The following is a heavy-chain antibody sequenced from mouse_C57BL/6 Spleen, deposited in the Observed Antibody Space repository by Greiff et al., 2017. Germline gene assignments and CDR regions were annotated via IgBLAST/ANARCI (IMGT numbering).Heavy chain of an antibody. V-gene: IGHV6-3*01. CDR1: GFTFSNYW. CDR3: TGSSYYYGSSHFAY. J-gene: IGHJ3*01. CDR2: IRLKSDNYAT. Sequence: EVKLMESGGGLVQPGGSMKLSCVASGFTFSNYWMNWVRQSPEKGLEWVAQIRLKSDNYATHYAESVKGRFTISRDDSKSSVYLQMNNLRAEDTGIYYCTGSSYYYGSSHFAYWGQGTLVTVSA. D-gene: IGHD1-1*01.